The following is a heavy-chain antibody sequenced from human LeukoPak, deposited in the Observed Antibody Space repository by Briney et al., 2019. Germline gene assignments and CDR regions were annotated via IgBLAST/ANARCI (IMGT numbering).Heavy chain of an antibody. V-gene: IGHV4-4*07. J-gene: IGHJ5*02. CDR2: IYTSGST. CDR1: GGSISSYY. CDR3: ARDSAPGVGAGA. Sequence: SETLSLTCTVSGGSISSYYWSWIRQPAGKGLEWIGRIYTSGSTNYNPSLKSRVTMSVDTSKNQLPLKLTSVTAADTAVYYCARDSAPGVGAGAWGQGTLVTVSS. D-gene: IGHD1-26*01.